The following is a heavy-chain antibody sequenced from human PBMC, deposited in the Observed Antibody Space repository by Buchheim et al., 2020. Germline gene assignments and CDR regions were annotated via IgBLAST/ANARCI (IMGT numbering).Heavy chain of an antibody. CDR1: GFTFSSYG. V-gene: IGHV3-30*18. J-gene: IGHJ4*02. CDR3: AKESGYSSSSPLVY. D-gene: IGHD6-6*01. Sequence: QVQLVESGGGLVQPGRSLRLSCAASGFTFSSYGMHWVRQAPGKGLEWVSVISYDGSDKYYADSVKGRFTISRDNSKNTLYLQMNSLRANDTAVYYCAKESGYSSSSPLVYWGQGTL. CDR2: ISYDGSDK.